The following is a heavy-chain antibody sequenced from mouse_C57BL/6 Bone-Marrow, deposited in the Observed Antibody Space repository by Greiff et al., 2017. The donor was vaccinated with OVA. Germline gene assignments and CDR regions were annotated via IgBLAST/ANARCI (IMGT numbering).Heavy chain of an antibody. CDR1: GYTFTDYY. CDR2: INPNNGGT. CDR3: ARYPTTVDYYAMDY. Sequence: EVQLHQSGPELVKSGASVKISCKASGYTFTDYYMNWVMQSHGKSLEWIGDINPNNGGTSYTQKFKGKATLTVDKSSSTAYMELRSLTSEDSAVYDGARYPTTVDYYAMDYWGQGTSVTVSS. D-gene: IGHD1-1*01. V-gene: IGHV1-26*01. J-gene: IGHJ4*01.